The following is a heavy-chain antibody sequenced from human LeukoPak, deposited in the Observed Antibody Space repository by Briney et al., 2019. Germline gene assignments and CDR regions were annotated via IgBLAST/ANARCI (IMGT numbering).Heavy chain of an antibody. V-gene: IGHV4-34*01. D-gene: IGHD5-18*01. CDR1: GGSISSYY. J-gene: IGHJ5*02. CDR2: INHSGST. Sequence: SETLSLTCTVSGGSISSYYWTWIRQPPGKGLEWIGEINHSGSTNYNASLKNRVTISMDTSKNQFSLRLTSVTAADTAVYYCAPRGDIEHSFGYGKWFDPWGQGTRVTVSS. CDR3: APRGDIEHSFGYGKWFDP.